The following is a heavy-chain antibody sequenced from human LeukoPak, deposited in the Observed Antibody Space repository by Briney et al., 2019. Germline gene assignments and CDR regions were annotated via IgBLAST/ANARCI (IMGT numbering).Heavy chain of an antibody. V-gene: IGHV3-30*18. CDR1: GFSFSIYG. J-gene: IGHJ3*02. CDR2: ISYDGSNK. CDR3: AKGYCSSTSCYPLDI. D-gene: IGHD2-2*01. Sequence: PGRSLRLSCAASGFSFSIYGMHWVRQAPGKGLEWVAVISYDGSNKYYADSVKGRFTISRDNSKNTLYLQMNSLRAEDTAVYYCAKGYCSSTSCYPLDIWGQGTMVTVSS.